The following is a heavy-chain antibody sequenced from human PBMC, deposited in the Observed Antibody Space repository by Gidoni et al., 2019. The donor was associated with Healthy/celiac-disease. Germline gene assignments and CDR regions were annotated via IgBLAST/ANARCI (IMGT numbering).Heavy chain of an antibody. J-gene: IGHJ4*02. CDR3: ARGTRKYSSSPVDY. V-gene: IGHV3-30-3*01. CDR1: GFTFSSYA. D-gene: IGHD6-6*01. Sequence: QVQLVESGGGVVQPGRSLRLSCAASGFTFSSYAMHWVRQAPGKGLEWVAVISYDGSNKYYADSVKGRFTISRDNSKNTLYLQMNSLRAEDTAVYYCARGTRKYSSSPVDYWGQGTLVTVSS. CDR2: ISYDGSNK.